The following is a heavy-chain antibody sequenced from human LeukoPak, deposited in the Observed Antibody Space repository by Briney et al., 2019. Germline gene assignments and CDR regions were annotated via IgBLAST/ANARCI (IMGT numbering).Heavy chain of an antibody. CDR1: GGSISSGGYY. J-gene: IGHJ5*02. V-gene: IGHV4-30-2*01. D-gene: IGHD3-10*01. CDR2: IYHSGST. CDR3: ARVGKYYYGSGSYYTLNWFDP. Sequence: SQTLSLTCTVSGGSISSGGYYWSWIRQPPGKGLEWIGYIYHSGSTYYNPSLKSRVTISVDRSKNQFSLKLSSVTAADTAVYYCARVGKYYYGSGSYYTLNWFDPWGQGTLVTVSS.